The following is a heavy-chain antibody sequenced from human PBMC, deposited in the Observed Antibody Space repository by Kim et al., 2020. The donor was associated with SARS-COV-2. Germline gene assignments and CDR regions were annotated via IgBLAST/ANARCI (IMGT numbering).Heavy chain of an antibody. CDR3: ARDAGYDNNWFDP. V-gene: IGHV3-33*01. J-gene: IGHJ5*02. Sequence: PNYVKGRFTISRDNSNNTLYLQMNSLRAEDTAVYYCARDAGYDNNWFDPWGQGTLVTVSS. D-gene: IGHD2-2*01.